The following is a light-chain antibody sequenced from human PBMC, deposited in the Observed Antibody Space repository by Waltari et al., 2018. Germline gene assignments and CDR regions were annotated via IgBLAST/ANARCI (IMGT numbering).Light chain of an antibody. V-gene: IGKV3-11*01. CDR2: DAS. CDR1: QSVSSY. J-gene: IGKJ2*01. CDR3: QQRSNWPPYMYT. Sequence: EIVLTQSQATLSLSPGERATLSCRASQSVSSYLAWYQQKPGQAPRPLIYDASNRATGIPARFSGSGSGTDFTLTISSLEPEDFAVYYCQQRSNWPPYMYTFGQGTKLEIK.